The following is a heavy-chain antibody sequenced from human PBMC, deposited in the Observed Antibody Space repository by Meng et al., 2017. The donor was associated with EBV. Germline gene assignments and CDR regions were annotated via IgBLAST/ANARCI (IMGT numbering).Heavy chain of an antibody. J-gene: IGHJ5*02. CDR2: INWNGGST. Sequence: VGSGGGGGRAGGSPSLCCAASGFTFDGYGMSWVRQAPGKGLEWVSGINWNGGSTGYADSVKGRFTISRDNAKNSLYLQMNSLRAEDTALYHCARVRGDYGDYGWFDPWGQGTLVTVSS. V-gene: IGHV3-20*01. D-gene: IGHD4-17*01. CDR1: GFTFDGYG. CDR3: ARVRGDYGDYGWFDP.